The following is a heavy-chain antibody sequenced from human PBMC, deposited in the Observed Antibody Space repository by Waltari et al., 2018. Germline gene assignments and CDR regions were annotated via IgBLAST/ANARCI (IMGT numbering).Heavy chain of an antibody. CDR3: ARDPAFGAFDF. CDR2: INPDGSGE. J-gene: IGHJ3*01. Sequence: EVQLLESGGGLVQPGGSLRLSCAASGFRFGGSWMTWVRQAPGKGLEWVAEINPDGSGEYYVDSVNGRFTISRDNTKNSLYLQMNSLRPDDTAVYFCARDPAFGAFDFWGQGTVVTVSS. V-gene: IGHV3-7*01. CDR1: GFRFGGSW. D-gene: IGHD3-10*01.